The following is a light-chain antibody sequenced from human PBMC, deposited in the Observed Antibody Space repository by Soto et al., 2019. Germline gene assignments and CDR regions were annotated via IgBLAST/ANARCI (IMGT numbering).Light chain of an antibody. CDR2: GVS. CDR3: SSFITSITPHDV. CDR1: SSDIGAYNY. J-gene: IGLJ1*01. Sequence: QSALTQPASVSGSPGQSITISCTGTSSDIGAYNYVSWYQHHPGKAPKLIIYGVSNRPSGVSNRFAGSKSGNTASLTISGLQAEDEADYYCSSFITSITPHDVFATGTKLTVL. V-gene: IGLV2-14*03.